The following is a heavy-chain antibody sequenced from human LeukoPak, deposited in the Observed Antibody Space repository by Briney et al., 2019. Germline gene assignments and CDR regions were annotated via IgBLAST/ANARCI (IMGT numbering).Heavy chain of an antibody. CDR2: FDPEDGET. Sequence: ASVKVSCKVSGYTLTELSMHWVRQAPGKGLEWMGGFDPEDGETIYAQKFQGRVTMTEDTSTDTAYMELSSLRSEDTAVYYCATEVHILTGYSFDYWGQGTLVTVSS. D-gene: IGHD3-9*01. CDR1: GYTLTELS. CDR3: ATEVHILTGYSFDY. V-gene: IGHV1-24*01. J-gene: IGHJ4*02.